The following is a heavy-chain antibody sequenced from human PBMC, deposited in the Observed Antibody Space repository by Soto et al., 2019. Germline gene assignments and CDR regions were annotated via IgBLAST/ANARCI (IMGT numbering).Heavy chain of an antibody. CDR3: ARHGKGSSSEDYYYYMDV. J-gene: IGHJ6*03. V-gene: IGHV4-59*08. CDR1: GGSISSYY. CDR2: IYYSGST. D-gene: IGHD6-25*01. Sequence: SETLSLTCTVSGGSISSYYWSWIQQPPGKGLEWIGYIYYSGSTNYNPSLKSRVTISVDTSKNQFSLKLSSVTAADTAVYYCARHGKGSSSEDYYYYMDVWGKGTTVTVSS.